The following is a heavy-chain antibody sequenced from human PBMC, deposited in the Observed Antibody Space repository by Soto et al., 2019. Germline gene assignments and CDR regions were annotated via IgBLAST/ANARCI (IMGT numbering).Heavy chain of an antibody. V-gene: IGHV1-69*06. CDR2: IIPIFNST. J-gene: IGHJ4*02. CDR3: AREGRGKKAGYNGLVSLGY. Sequence: SVKVSCKVSGSRFSNYVISWVRQAPGRGLEWLGRIIPIFNSTKYAQSFQGRVTITADKSTSTASLELSSLRSDDTAVYYCAREGRGKKAGYNGLVSLGYWGQGTLVTVSS. CDR1: GSRFSNYV. D-gene: IGHD2-2*02.